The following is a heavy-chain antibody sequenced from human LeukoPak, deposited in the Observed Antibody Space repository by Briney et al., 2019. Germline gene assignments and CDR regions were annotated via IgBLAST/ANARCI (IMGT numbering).Heavy chain of an antibody. CDR1: GFTFSGSA. J-gene: IGHJ4*02. D-gene: IGHD5-24*01. CDR2: IRSKANSYAT. Sequence: GGSLRLSCAASGFTFSGSAMHWVRQASGKGLEWVGRIRSKANSYATAYAASVKGRFTISRDDSKNTAYLQMNSLKTEDTAVYYCTRATDGYNEGDFDYWGQGTLVTVSS. CDR3: TRATDGYNEGDFDY. V-gene: IGHV3-73*01.